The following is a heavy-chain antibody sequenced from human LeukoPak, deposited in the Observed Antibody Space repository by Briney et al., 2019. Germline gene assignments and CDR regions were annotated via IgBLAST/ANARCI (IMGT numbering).Heavy chain of an antibody. D-gene: IGHD3-16*02. Sequence: GGSLRLSCAASGFIFSNTYMTWVRQAPGKGLEWVAFIRYDGSNKYYADSVKGRFTISRDNSKNTLYLQMNSLRAEDTAVYYCARRLYDYVWGSYRPHDAFDIWGQGTMVTVSS. J-gene: IGHJ3*02. CDR1: GFIFSNTY. CDR3: ARRLYDYVWGSYRPHDAFDI. CDR2: IRYDGSNK. V-gene: IGHV3-30*02.